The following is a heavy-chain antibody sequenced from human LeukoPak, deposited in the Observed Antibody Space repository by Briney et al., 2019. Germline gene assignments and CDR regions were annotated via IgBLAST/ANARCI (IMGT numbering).Heavy chain of an antibody. CDR2: INWNGGST. Sequence: GGSLRLSCAASGFTFDDYGMSWVRHAPGKGLEWVSGINWNGGSTGYADSVKGRFTISRDNAKNSLYLQMNSLRVEDTAVYYCAKDYSRDGYYADTFHIWGQGTMVTVSS. J-gene: IGHJ3*02. CDR1: GFTFDDYG. D-gene: IGHD3-3*01. CDR3: AKDYSRDGYYADTFHI. V-gene: IGHV3-20*04.